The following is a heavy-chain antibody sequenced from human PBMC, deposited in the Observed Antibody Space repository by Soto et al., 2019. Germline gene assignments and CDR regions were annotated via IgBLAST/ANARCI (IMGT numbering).Heavy chain of an antibody. J-gene: IGHJ4*02. CDR2: INHSGST. V-gene: IGHV4-34*01. CDR3: ARKYSSGWYNY. CDR1: GGSFSGYY. Sequence: QVQLQQWGAGLLKPSETLSLTCSVYGGSFSGYYWSWIRQPPGKGLEWIGEINHSGSTNYNPSLKSRVTLSVDTAKNQFSLKLSSVTAADTAVYYCARKYSSGWYNYWGQGTLVTVSS. D-gene: IGHD6-19*01.